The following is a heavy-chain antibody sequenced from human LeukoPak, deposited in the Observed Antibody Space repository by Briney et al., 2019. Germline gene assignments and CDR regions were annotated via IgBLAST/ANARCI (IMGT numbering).Heavy chain of an antibody. CDR2: ISWNSGSI. CDR1: GFTFDDYA. V-gene: IGHV3-9*01. J-gene: IGHJ4*02. D-gene: IGHD3-22*01. Sequence: GGSLRLSCAASGFTFDDYAMHWVRQAPGKGLEWVSGISWNSGSIGYADSVKGRFTISRDNAKNSLYLQMNSLRAEDTALYYCAKSSSPRGVVVRPPFDYWGQGTLVTVSS. CDR3: AKSSSPRGVVVRPPFDY.